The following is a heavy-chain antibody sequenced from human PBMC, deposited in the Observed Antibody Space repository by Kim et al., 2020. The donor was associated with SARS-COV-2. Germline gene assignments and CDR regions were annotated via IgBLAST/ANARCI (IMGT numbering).Heavy chain of an antibody. V-gene: IGHV3-23*01. D-gene: IGHD2-15*01. CDR1: GFTFSSYA. J-gene: IGHJ6*02. CDR3: AKDQFEYCSGGSCYSNYGMDV. CDR2: ISGSGGST. Sequence: GGSLRLSCAASGFTFSSYAMSWVRQAPGKGLGWVSAISGSGGSTYYADSVKGRFTISRDNSKNTLYLQMNSLRAEDTAVYYCAKDQFEYCSGGSCYSNYGMDVWGQGTTVTVSS.